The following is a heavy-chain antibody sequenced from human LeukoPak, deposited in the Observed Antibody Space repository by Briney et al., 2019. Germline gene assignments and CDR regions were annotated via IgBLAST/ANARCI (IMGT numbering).Heavy chain of an antibody. Sequence: PGGSLRLSCAASGFTFSSYEMNWVRHAPGKGLEWVSYISSSGSNIFYADSVKGRSTMSRDNAKNSLYLQLNSLRAEDTAVYYCATVGAGNYYAMDVWGQGTTVTVSS. D-gene: IGHD4/OR15-4a*01. J-gene: IGHJ6*02. CDR1: GFTFSSYE. CDR2: ISSSGSNI. CDR3: ATVGAGNYYAMDV. V-gene: IGHV3-48*03.